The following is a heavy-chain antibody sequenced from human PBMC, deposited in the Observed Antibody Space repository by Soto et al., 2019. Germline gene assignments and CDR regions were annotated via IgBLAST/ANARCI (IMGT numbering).Heavy chain of an antibody. V-gene: IGHV1-69*02. CDR1: GGTFSSYT. CDR3: ASLYGSGRHDDRD. Sequence: GASVKVSCKASGGTFSSYTISWVRQAPGQGLEWMGRIIPILGIANYAQKFQGRVTITADKSTSTAYMELSSLRSEDTAVYYCASLYGSGRHDDRDWGQGTLVTVSS. J-gene: IGHJ4*02. D-gene: IGHD3-10*01. CDR2: IIPILGIA.